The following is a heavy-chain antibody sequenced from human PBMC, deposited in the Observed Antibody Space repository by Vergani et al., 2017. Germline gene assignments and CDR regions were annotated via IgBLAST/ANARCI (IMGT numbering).Heavy chain of an antibody. CDR1: GFTVSSNY. CDR3: ASGRGGFQPRALDY. V-gene: IGHV3-53*01. D-gene: IGHD3-10*01. CDR2: IYSGGST. Sequence: EVQLVESGGGLIQPGGSLRLSCAASGFTVSSNYMSWVRQAPGKGLEWVSVIYSGGSTYYADSVKGRFTISRDNSKNTLYLQMNSLRAEDTAVYYCASGRGGFQPRALDYWGQEPWSPSPQ. J-gene: IGHJ4*01.